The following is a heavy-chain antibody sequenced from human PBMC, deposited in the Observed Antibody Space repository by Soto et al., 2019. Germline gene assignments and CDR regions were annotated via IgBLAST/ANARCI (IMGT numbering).Heavy chain of an antibody. J-gene: IGHJ4*02. V-gene: IGHV1-18*01. D-gene: IGHD2-15*01. CDR2: ISAYNGNT. CDR1: GYTFTSYG. Sequence: GASVKVSCKASGYTFTSYGISWVRQAPGQGLEWMGWISAYNGNTNYAQKLQGRVTMTTDTSTSTAYMELRSLRAEDTAVYYCAKEPPPLSCSGGSCYSRRARIDMGYFDYWGQGTLVTVSS. CDR3: AKEPPPLSCSGGSCYSRRARIDMGYFDY.